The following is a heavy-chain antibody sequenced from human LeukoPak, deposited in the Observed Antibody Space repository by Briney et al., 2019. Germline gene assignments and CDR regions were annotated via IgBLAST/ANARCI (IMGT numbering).Heavy chain of an antibody. V-gene: IGHV4-4*02. D-gene: IGHD3-10*01. CDR2: IYHDGST. CDR1: GGSIGDSYW. Sequence: SETLSLTCAVSGGSIGDSYWWTWVRQPPGKGLEWIGEIYHDGSTNYNPSLKGRVTISLDKSKNQFSLKLNSMTAADTAVYYCARDPPRSGLNLDYWGQGTLVTVSS. J-gene: IGHJ4*02. CDR3: ARDPPRSGLNLDY.